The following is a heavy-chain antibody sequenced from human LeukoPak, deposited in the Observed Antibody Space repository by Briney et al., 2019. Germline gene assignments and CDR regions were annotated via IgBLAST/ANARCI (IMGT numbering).Heavy chain of an antibody. CDR1: GYSFTNYW. CDR3: ARLKDIVVVTAIYDY. Sequence: GESLKISCKGSGYSFTNYWIGWVRQMPGKGLKWMGIIYPGDSDTRYSPSFQGQVTISADKSISTAYLQWSSLKASDTAMYYCARLKDIVVVTAIYDYWGQGTLVTVSS. CDR2: IYPGDSDT. V-gene: IGHV5-51*01. D-gene: IGHD2-21*02. J-gene: IGHJ4*02.